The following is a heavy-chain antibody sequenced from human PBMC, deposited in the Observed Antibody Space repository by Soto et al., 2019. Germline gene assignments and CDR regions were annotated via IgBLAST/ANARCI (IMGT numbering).Heavy chain of an antibody. V-gene: IGHV4-59*01. CDR2: IYYSGST. Sequence: SETLSLTCTVSGGSISRDYYIWIRQSPGKGLEWIGHIYYSGSTKYNPSLKSRVLISIDRSKNQFSLKLTSVTAADTAVYYCARVPDRWGQGTLVTVSS. D-gene: IGHD2-2*01. CDR1: GGSISRDY. CDR3: ARVPDR. J-gene: IGHJ5*02.